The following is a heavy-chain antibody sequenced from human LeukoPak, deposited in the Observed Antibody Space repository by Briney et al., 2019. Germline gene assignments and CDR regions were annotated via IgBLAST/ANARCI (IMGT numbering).Heavy chain of an antibody. D-gene: IGHD6-13*01. J-gene: IGHJ6*03. CDR2: IYYSGST. CDR3: ARDSSRYGYYYMDV. Sequence: SETLSLTCTVSGGSLSSNVFYWGWLRQPPGTGLEWFGSIYYSGSTYYNPSLKSRVTISVHTSKNQFSLNLNSVNAADPAVYYCARDSSRYGYYYMDVWGKGTTVTVSS. CDR1: GGSLSSNVFY. V-gene: IGHV4-39*02.